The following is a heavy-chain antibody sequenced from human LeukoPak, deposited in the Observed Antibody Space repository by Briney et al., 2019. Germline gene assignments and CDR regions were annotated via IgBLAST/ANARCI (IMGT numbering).Heavy chain of an antibody. Sequence: GGSLRISCAASGFTFSSYDMPWVRQATGKGLEWVSAIGTAGDTYYPGSVKGRFTISRENAKNSLYLQMNSLRAGDTAVYYCARGAYYYDSSGYYYRYFDYWGQGTLVTVSS. D-gene: IGHD3-22*01. CDR1: GFTFSSYD. CDR3: ARGAYYYDSSGYYYRYFDY. J-gene: IGHJ4*02. V-gene: IGHV3-13*01. CDR2: IGTAGDT.